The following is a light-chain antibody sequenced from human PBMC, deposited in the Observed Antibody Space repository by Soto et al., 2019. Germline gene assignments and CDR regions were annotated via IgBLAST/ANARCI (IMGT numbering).Light chain of an antibody. V-gene: IGLV2-14*03. CDR1: SSDVGGYNY. CDR2: DVS. Sequence: QSALTQPASVSGSPGQSITISFTGTSSDVGGYNYVSWYQHHPGKAPKLIIYDVSNRPSGFSIRFSGSKSDNTVSLTISGLQPEDEADYHCSSYTTSNTRQIVFGTGTKLTVL. J-gene: IGLJ1*01. CDR3: SSYTTSNTRQIV.